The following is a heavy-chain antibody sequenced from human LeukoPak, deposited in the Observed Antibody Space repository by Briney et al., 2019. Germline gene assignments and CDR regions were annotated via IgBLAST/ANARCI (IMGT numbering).Heavy chain of an antibody. CDR3: AKDSSSGWYEGFDY. J-gene: IGHJ4*02. V-gene: IGHV3-23*01. Sequence: RXXXGXGLEWVSSISGSGGSTYYADSVKGRFTISRDNSKNTLYLQMNSLRAEDTAVYYCAKDSSSGWYEGFDYWGQGTLVTVSS. D-gene: IGHD6-19*01. CDR2: ISGSGGST.